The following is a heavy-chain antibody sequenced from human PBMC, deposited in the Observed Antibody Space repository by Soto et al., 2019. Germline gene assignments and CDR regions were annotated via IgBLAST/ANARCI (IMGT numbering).Heavy chain of an antibody. CDR2: IYYSGST. CDR3: ARHGVTGSSSEWYDYYYMDV. D-gene: IGHD6-13*01. V-gene: IGHV4-59*04. CDR1: GGSISSYY. Sequence: PSESLSLTCTVSGGSISSYYWSWIRQPPGKGLEWIGYIYYSGSTYYNPSLKSRVTISVDTSKNQFSLKLSSVTAADTAVYYCARHGVTGSSSEWYDYYYMDVWGKGTTVTVSS. J-gene: IGHJ6*03.